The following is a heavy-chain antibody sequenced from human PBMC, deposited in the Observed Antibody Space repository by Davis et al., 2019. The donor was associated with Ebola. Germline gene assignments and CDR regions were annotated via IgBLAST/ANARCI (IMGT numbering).Heavy chain of an antibody. CDR2: ISGSGGNT. CDR1: VITFSRYA. V-gene: IGHV3-23*01. D-gene: IGHD3-3*01. CDR3: ARSGLSFGVVKYHYGMDA. J-gene: IGHJ6*04. Sequence: GGSLRLSCADSVITFSRYAMTWVRHAPGKGLEWVSAISGSGGNTYYADSVKGRFTISRDNSKKTMYLQMNSLRGEDTAVYYCARSGLSFGVVKYHYGMDAWGKGTTVTVSS.